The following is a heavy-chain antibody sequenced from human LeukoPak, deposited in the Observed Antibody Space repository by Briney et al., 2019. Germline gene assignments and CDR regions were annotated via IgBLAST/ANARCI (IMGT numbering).Heavy chain of an antibody. V-gene: IGHV3-23*01. Sequence: GGSLRLSCAASGFTFSSYGMSWVRQAPGKGLEWVSGISGSGGSTYYADSVKSRFTISRDNSKNTLYLQMNGLRAEDTAVYYCANISGGSYYWGDFDYWGQGTLVTVSS. CDR3: ANISGGSYYWGDFDY. D-gene: IGHD1-26*01. CDR1: GFTFSSYG. J-gene: IGHJ4*02. CDR2: ISGSGGST.